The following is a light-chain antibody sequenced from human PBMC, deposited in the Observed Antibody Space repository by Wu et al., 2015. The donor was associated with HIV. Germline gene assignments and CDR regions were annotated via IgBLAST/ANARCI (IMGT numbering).Light chain of an antibody. CDR2: GVS. CDR3: QQYYYWPT. V-gene: IGKV3D-15*01. Sequence: EIVLTQSPATLPLSPGERATLSCRASQSISANYVAWYQLKSGQAPRLLIFGVSNRAAGVPPRFSGSGSGTDFTLTITGLQSEDFAVYYCQQYYYWPTFGGGTKVEIK. CDR1: QSISAN. J-gene: IGKJ4*01.